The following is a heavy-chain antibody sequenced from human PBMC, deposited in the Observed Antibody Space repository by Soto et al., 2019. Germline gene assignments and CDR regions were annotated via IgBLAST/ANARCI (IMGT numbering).Heavy chain of an antibody. CDR3: ARDGCSGGSCHPIYYYGMDV. CDR1: GFSLSRYG. Sequence: LRIYCAASGFSLSRYGMHWVRQAPGKGLEWVAVIWYDGSNKYYADSVKGRFTISRDNSKNTLYLQMNSLRAEDTAVYYCARDGCSGGSCHPIYYYGMDVWGQGTTVTVSS. D-gene: IGHD2-15*01. J-gene: IGHJ6*02. CDR2: IWYDGSNK. V-gene: IGHV3-33*01.